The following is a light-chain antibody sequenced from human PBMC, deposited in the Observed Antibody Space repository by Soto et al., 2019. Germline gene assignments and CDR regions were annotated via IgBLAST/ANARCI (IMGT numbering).Light chain of an antibody. J-gene: IGLJ1*01. CDR3: SSYTSSSPYV. CDR2: DVS. V-gene: IGLV2-14*01. CDR1: SSDVGGYNY. Sequence: QLVLTQPASVSGSPGQSITISCTGTSSDVGGYNYVSWYQQHPGKAPKLMIYDVSNRPSGVSNRFSGSKSGNTASLTISGLQDEDEADYYCSSYTSSSPYVFGTGTKLTVL.